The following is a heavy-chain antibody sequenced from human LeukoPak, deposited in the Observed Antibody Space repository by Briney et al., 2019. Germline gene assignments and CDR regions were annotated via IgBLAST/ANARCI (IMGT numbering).Heavy chain of an antibody. CDR2: FYHSGIT. Sequence: SSETLSLTCTVSGYSISSGYFWGWIRQPPGKGLEWIGSFYHSGITYYNPSLKSRVTISVDTSKNQFSLKLSSVTAADTAVYYCARAGNSYGCDYWGQGTLVTVSS. CDR1: GYSISSGYF. D-gene: IGHD5-18*01. J-gene: IGHJ4*02. CDR3: ARAGNSYGCDY. V-gene: IGHV4-38-2*02.